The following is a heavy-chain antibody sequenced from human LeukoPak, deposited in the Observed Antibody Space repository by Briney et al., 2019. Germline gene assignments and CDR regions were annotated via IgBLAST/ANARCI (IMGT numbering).Heavy chain of an antibody. CDR1: GFTVSSNY. V-gene: IGHV3-53*01. J-gene: IGHJ4*02. D-gene: IGHD3-22*01. CDR3: ARAVSSGYDPFDY. CDR2: IYSGGNT. Sequence: GGSLRLSCVVSGFTVSSNYMSWVRQAPGKGLEWVSVIYSGGNTYYADSVKGRFTISRDNSKNTLYLQMNSLRAEDTAVYYCARAVSSGYDPFDYWGQGTLVTVSS.